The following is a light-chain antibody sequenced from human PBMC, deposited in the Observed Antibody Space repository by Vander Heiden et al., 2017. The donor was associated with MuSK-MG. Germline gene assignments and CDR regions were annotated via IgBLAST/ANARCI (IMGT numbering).Light chain of an antibody. Sequence: EIELTQSPGTLSLSPGERATLSCRTSQSIGSSYLAWYQQKPGQAPRLLIYGASSRASGIPDRFSGSGSGTDFTLTISRLEPEDFAVYFCQQYGDLPRTFGQGTKLEIK. V-gene: IGKV3-20*01. CDR2: GAS. CDR1: QSIGSSY. CDR3: QQYGDLPRT. J-gene: IGKJ2*01.